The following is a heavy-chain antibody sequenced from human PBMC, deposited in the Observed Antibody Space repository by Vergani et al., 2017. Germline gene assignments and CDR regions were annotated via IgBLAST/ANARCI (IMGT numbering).Heavy chain of an antibody. CDR2: IRPKTDGETT. D-gene: IGHD3-9*01. CDR1: GFTFSSAW. CDR3: TTPTKWELRYYVYS. J-gene: IGHJ4*02. V-gene: IGHV3-15*01. Sequence: EVQPVESGGGLVKPGGSLRLSCTTSGFTFSSAWMSWVRQAPGKGLEWVARIRPKTDGETTDYAAPVKGRFTISRDDSKNTLYLQMNSLKTEDTAVYYCTTPTKWELRYYVYSWCQGTLVTVSS.